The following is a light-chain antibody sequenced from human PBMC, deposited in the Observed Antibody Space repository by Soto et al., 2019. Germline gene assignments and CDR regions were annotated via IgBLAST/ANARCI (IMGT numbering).Light chain of an antibody. J-gene: IGKJ1*01. CDR2: AAS. V-gene: IGKV1-39*01. CDR1: QTISRW. CDR3: QQSYNSPQT. Sequence: DIQMTQSPSTLSASVGDRVTITFRASQTISRWLALYQQKPGKAPRLLIYAASSLQSGVPSRFSGSGSGTDFTLTISSLQPEDFATYSCQQSYNSPQTFGRGTKVDIK.